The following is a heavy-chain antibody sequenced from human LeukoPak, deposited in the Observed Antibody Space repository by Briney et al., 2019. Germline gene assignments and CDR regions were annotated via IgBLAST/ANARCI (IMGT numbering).Heavy chain of an antibody. V-gene: IGHV3-53*01. CDR2: IYGGGST. J-gene: IGHJ4*02. CDR3: ARDPDSSGYSDY. Sequence: GGSLRLSCAATGLTVSSNFMSWVRQAPGKGLEWVSVIYGGGSTYYADSVKGRFTISRDTPKNTLYLQMNSLRVEDTAVYYCARDPDSSGYSDYWGQGTLVTVSS. CDR1: GLTVSSNF. D-gene: IGHD3-22*01.